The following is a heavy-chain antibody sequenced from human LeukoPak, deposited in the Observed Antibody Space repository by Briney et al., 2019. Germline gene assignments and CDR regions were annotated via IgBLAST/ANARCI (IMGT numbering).Heavy chain of an antibody. CDR1: GDSISSGGYY. CDR2: ISSSGSTI. V-gene: IGHV3-11*01. Sequence: LSLTCTVSGDSISSGGYYWTWIRQHPGKGLEWVSYISSSGSTIYYADSVKGRFTISRDNAKNSLYLQMNSLRAEDTAVYYCAGKWELLVDVWGQGTTVTVSS. D-gene: IGHD1-26*01. J-gene: IGHJ6*02. CDR3: AGKWELLVDV.